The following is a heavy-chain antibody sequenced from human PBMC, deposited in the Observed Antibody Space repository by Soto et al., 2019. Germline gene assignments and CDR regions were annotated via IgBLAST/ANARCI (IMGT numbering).Heavy chain of an antibody. J-gene: IGHJ6*02. V-gene: IGHV3-13*05. D-gene: IGHD4-17*01. Sequence: GGSLRLSCAASGFTFSNFDMHWVRQVTGKGLEWVSGIGTAGDPYYPGSVKGRFTVSRENAKKSLYLQMNSLSAGDTAVYYCARAPQAYGDYVSYAMDVWGQGTTVTVSS. CDR2: IGTAGDP. CDR1: GFTFSNFD. CDR3: ARAPQAYGDYVSYAMDV.